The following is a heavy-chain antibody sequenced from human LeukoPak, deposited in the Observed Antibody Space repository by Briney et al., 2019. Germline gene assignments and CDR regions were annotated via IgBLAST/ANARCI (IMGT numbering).Heavy chain of an antibody. Sequence: SGESLEISCKGSGYSFTSYWIGWVRQMPGKGREWMGIIYPGDSDTRYSPSFQGQVTISADKSISTAYLQWSSLKASDTAMYYCARSGPRAQTFNYGVGYFDYWGQGTLVTVSS. J-gene: IGHJ4*02. CDR1: GYSFTSYW. V-gene: IGHV5-51*01. CDR2: IYPGDSDT. CDR3: ARSGPRAQTFNYGVGYFDY. D-gene: IGHD3-16*01.